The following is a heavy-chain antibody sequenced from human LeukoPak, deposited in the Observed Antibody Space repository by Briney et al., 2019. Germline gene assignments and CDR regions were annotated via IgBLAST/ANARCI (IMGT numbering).Heavy chain of an antibody. CDR2: ISSSSSYI. D-gene: IGHD2-15*01. V-gene: IGHV3-21*01. CDR1: GFTFSSYS. CDR3: ARQDCSGGSCYLDC. J-gene: IGHJ4*02. Sequence: GGSLRLSCAASGFTFSSYSMNWVRQAPGKGLEWVSSISSSSSYIYYADSVKGRFTISRDNAKNSLYLQMNSLRAEDTAVYYCARQDCSGGSCYLDCWGQGTLVTVSS.